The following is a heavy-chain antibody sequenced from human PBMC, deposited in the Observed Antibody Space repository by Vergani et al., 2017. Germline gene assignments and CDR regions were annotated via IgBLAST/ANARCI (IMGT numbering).Heavy chain of an antibody. J-gene: IGHJ6*02. Sequence: QVQLVQSGAEVKKPGASVKVSCQASGYTFTTYGISWVRQAPGQGLEWMGWISAYNGNTNYAQKLQGRVTMTTDTSTTTAYMELRSLRSEDTAVYYCARGGPRIAVAGTYYYYYGMDVWGQGTTVTVSS. CDR1: GYTFTTYG. CDR2: ISAYNGNT. CDR3: ARGGPRIAVAGTYYYYYGMDV. V-gene: IGHV1-18*01. D-gene: IGHD6-19*01.